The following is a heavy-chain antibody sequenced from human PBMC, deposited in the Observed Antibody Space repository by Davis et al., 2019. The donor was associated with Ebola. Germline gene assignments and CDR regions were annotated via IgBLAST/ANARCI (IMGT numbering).Heavy chain of an antibody. CDR3: AREGATVISGYYYGMDV. Sequence: SVKVSCKASGGTFSSYAISWVRQAPGQGLEWMGGIIPIFGTANYAQKFQGRVTITADESTSTAYMELSSLRSEDTAVYYCAREGATVISGYYYGMDVWGQGTTVTVSS. J-gene: IGHJ6*02. CDR2: IIPIFGTA. D-gene: IGHD4-17*01. CDR1: GGTFSSYA. V-gene: IGHV1-69*13.